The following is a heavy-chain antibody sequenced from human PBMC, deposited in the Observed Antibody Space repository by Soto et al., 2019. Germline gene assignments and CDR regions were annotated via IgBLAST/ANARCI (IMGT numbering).Heavy chain of an antibody. CDR2: IYHSGST. CDR1: GGSISSSNW. CDR3: ARGRPNFFGAGSALDY. Sequence: SETLSLTCAVSGGSISSSNWWSWVRQPPGKGLEWIGEIYHSGSTNYNPSLKSRVTISVDKSKNQFSLNLASVTAADTAVYYCARGRPNFFGAGSALDYWGQGTPVTVSS. D-gene: IGHD3-16*01. V-gene: IGHV4-4*02. J-gene: IGHJ4*02.